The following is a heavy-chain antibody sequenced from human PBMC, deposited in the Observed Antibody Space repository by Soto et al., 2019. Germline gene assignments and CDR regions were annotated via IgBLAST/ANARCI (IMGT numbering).Heavy chain of an antibody. CDR1: VGSIIRSNW. D-gene: IGHD3-9*01. Sequence: SETLSLTGAVSVGSIIRSNWWSWVRQPPGKGLEWIGEIYHSWSTNYHPSLKSRVTISVDKSKNQFSLKLTSLTAADTAVYYCARSITFDWLFFDNWGQGTLVTVSS. V-gene: IGHV4-4*02. J-gene: IGHJ4*02. CDR2: IYHSWST. CDR3: ARSITFDWLFFDN.